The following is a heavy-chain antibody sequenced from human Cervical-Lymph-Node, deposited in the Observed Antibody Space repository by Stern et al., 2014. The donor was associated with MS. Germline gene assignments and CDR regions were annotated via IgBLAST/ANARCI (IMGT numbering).Heavy chain of an antibody. CDR2: IIPILGIA. CDR1: GGTFSSYA. CDR3: AVEVVVAASLYGMDV. J-gene: IGHJ6*02. D-gene: IGHD2-15*01. V-gene: IGHV1-69*09. Sequence: VQLVESGAEVKKPGSSVKVSCKASGGTFSSYAISWVRQAPGQGLEWMGRIIPILGIANYAQKFQGRVTITADKSTSTAYMELSSLRSEDTAVYYCAVEVVVAASLYGMDVWGQGTTVTVSS.